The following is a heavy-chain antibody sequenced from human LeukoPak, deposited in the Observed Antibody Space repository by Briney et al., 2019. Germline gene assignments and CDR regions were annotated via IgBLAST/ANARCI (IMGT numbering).Heavy chain of an antibody. CDR2: IYYTGST. V-gene: IGHV4-59*01. J-gene: IGHJ4*02. CDR3: ARGDYDYVWGS. CDR1: GGSIGGSY. D-gene: IGHD3-16*01. Sequence: SETLSLTCTVSGGSIGGSYGGWIRRPPGKGREGIGYIYYTGSTTYNPPLKSRVSMSADTSKNQLSLRLSSVSAADTAIYYCARGDYDYVWGSWGQGTLVTVSS.